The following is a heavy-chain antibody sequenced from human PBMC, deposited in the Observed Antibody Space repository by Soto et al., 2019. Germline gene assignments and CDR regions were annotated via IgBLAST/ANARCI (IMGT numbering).Heavy chain of an antibody. CDR2: IYHSGST. D-gene: IGHD6-13*01. V-gene: IGHV4-4*02. CDR1: GGSISSSNW. CDR3: ARSEWDSSSWYWDYYYYGMDV. Sequence: SETLSLTCAVSGGSISSSNWWSWVRQPPGKGLEWIGEIYHSGSTNYNPSLKSRVTISVDKSKNQFSLKLSSVTAAETAVYYCARSEWDSSSWYWDYYYYGMDVWGQGTTVTVSS. J-gene: IGHJ6*02.